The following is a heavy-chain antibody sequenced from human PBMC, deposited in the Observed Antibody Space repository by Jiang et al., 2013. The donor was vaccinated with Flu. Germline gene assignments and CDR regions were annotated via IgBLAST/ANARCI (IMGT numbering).Heavy chain of an antibody. CDR2: IYYSGST. CDR1: GGSISSYS. V-gene: IGHV4-59*01. CDR3: ARLSESSGYWWWFDP. D-gene: IGHD3-22*01. J-gene: IGHJ5*02. Sequence: GSGLVKPSETLSLTCTVSGGSISSYSWSWIRQPPGKGLEWIGYIYYSGSTNYNPSLKSRVTISVDTSKNQFSLKLSSVTAADTAVYYCARLSESSGYWWWFDPWGQGTPGHRLL.